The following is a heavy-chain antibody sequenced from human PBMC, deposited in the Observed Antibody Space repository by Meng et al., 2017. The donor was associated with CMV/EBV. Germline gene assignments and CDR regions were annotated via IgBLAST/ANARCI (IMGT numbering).Heavy chain of an antibody. CDR1: GGSFSSYA. J-gene: IGHJ5*02. Sequence: SSVNVSCKASGGSFSSYAISWVRQAPGQGLEWVAGIIPIFCAANYAQKFQGRVTITTGESTSPAYTELRSLRPDDTDVYYCARTYPGWFDPWGQGTLVTVSS. CDR3: ARTYPGWFDP. V-gene: IGHV1-69*05. CDR2: IIPIFCAA.